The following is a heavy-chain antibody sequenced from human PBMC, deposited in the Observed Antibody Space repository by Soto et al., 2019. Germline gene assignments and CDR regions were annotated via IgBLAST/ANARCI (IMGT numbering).Heavy chain of an antibody. CDR3: AREYTYGSNFFDC. CDR1: GCSISSAAYY. V-gene: IGHV4-31*03. D-gene: IGHD2-2*02. CDR2: ISHSGST. J-gene: IGHJ4*02. Sequence: QVQLQESGPGLVKPSQTLSLTCTVSGCSISSAAYYWSWIRQHPGKGLEWIGYISHSGSTSYNPSLKSRGIIAVDTSKNQFSLSLTSVTAADTAVYYCAREYTYGSNFFDCWGQGALVTVSS.